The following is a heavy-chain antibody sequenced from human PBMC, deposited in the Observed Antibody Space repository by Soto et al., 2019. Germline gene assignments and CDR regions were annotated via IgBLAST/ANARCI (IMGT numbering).Heavy chain of an antibody. J-gene: IGHJ4*02. Sequence: VGSLRLSCAASGFTFSSYSMNWVRQAPGKGLEWVSSISSSSSYIYYADSVKGRFTISRDNAKNSLYLQMNSLRAEDTAVYYCASRYCTNGVCFSFDYWGQGTLVTVSS. CDR1: GFTFSSYS. CDR2: ISSSSSYI. V-gene: IGHV3-21*01. D-gene: IGHD2-8*01. CDR3: ASRYCTNGVCFSFDY.